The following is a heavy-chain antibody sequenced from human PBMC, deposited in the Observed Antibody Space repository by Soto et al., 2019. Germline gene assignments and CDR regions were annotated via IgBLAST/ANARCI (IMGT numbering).Heavy chain of an antibody. Sequence: SETLSLTCTVSGGSISSSSYYWGWIRQPPGKGLEWIGSIYYSGSTYYNPSLKSRVTISVDTSKNQFSLKLSSATAADTAVYYCAQSQYYYDSSGLIPYGLDVWGQGTTVTVSS. D-gene: IGHD3-22*01. J-gene: IGHJ6*02. CDR2: IYYSGST. CDR3: AQSQYYYDSSGLIPYGLDV. CDR1: GGSISSSSYY. V-gene: IGHV4-39*01.